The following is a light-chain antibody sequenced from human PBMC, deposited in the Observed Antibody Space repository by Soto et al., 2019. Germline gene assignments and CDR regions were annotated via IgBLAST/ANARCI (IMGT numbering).Light chain of an antibody. Sequence: EIVMKQSASTVSVSPGERATLSCRASQSVSNNYLAWYQQKPGQAPRLLIYGASNRATGIPDRFSGSGSETEFTLTISSLQSEDFAVYYCHQYHNWPWTFGQGTKVDIK. CDR3: HQYHNWPWT. J-gene: IGKJ1*01. CDR2: GAS. V-gene: IGKV3D-15*01. CDR1: QSVSNN.